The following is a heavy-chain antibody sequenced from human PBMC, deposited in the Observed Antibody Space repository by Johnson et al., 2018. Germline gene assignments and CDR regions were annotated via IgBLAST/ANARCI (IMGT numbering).Heavy chain of an antibody. Sequence: QLVQSGGGLVQPGGSLRLSCAASGFTFRSYAMSWVRQAPGKGLEWVSGVGWYGGRAHCADSGKGRFTISRDNSKNTLYRQMNSLRAEDTAVYYCAKDPIPDGYYYYMDVWGKGTTVTVSS. CDR2: VGWYGGRA. CDR1: GFTFRSYA. V-gene: IGHV3-23*04. J-gene: IGHJ6*03. CDR3: AKDPIPDGYYYYMDV. D-gene: IGHD2-2*02.